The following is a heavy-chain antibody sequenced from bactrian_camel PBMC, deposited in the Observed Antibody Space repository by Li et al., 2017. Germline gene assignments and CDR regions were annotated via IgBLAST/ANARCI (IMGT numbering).Heavy chain of an antibody. CDR2: IDNDGST. CDR1: GYGASRYC. J-gene: IGHJ4*01. CDR3: AARDNWYCRRVPHQSYQY. D-gene: IGHD7*01. Sequence: DVQLVESGGGSVQAGGSLRLSCAASGYGASRYCMGWFRQAPGKEREGVAGIDNDGSTSYAGSVEGRFTISKDNVKNRLYLQMNSLQPEDTAMYYCAARDNWYCRRVPHQSYQYWGQGTQVTVS. V-gene: IGHV3S10*01.